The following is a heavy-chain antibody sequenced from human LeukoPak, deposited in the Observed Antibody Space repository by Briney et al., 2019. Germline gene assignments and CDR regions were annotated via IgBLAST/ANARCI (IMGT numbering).Heavy chain of an antibody. V-gene: IGHV1-69*05. CDR1: GGTFSSYA. D-gene: IGHD3-16*02. CDR2: IIPIFGTA. CDR3: ASNYYDYVWGSYPPLYGMDV. Sequence: SVTVSCKASGGTFSSYAISWVRQAPGQGLEWMGGIIPIFGTANYAQKFQGRVTMTRNTSISTAYMELSSLRSEDTAVYYCASNYYDYVWGSYPPLYGMDVWGQGTTVTVSS. J-gene: IGHJ6*02.